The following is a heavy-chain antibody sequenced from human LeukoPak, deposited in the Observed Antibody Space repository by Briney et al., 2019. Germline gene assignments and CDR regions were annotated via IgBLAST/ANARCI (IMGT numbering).Heavy chain of an antibody. J-gene: IGHJ5*02. V-gene: IGHV3-11*04. CDR3: ARVAQWLVNWFDP. CDR2: ISSSGSTI. Sequence: GGSLRLSCAASGFTFSDYYMSWIRQAPGKGLEWVSYISSSGSTIYYADSVTGRFTISRDNAKNSLYPQMNSLRAEDTAVYYCARVAQWLVNWFDPWGQGTLVTVSS. D-gene: IGHD6-19*01. CDR1: GFTFSDYY.